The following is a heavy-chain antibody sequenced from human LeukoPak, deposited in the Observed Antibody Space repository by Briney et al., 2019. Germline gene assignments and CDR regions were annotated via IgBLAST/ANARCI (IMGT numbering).Heavy chain of an antibody. V-gene: IGHV3-72*01. CDR3: ARGRYSTNWPRYYALDV. D-gene: IGHD6-13*01. Sequence: GGSLRLSCTASGFTFSDHYMDWVRRGPGKGLEWVGRIRNKAATYTTDYAASVEGRFTISRDDSKKSLYLQMKSLKTEDTAVYHCARGRYSTNWPRYYALDVWGQGATVTVSS. J-gene: IGHJ6*02. CDR1: GFTFSDHY. CDR2: IRNKAATYTT.